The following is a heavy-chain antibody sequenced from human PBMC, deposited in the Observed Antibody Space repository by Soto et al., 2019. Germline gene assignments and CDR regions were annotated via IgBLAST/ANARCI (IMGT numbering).Heavy chain of an antibody. CDR3: AKRGGTSGYYPWDY. J-gene: IGHJ4*02. V-gene: IGHV3-23*01. CDR2: MTGSGGVT. D-gene: IGHD3-22*01. Sequence: EVQLLESGGDLVQPGGSLRLSCAASGFIFSSYGMSWVRQAPGKGLEWVSAMTGSGGVTYYADSVKGRFTISRDNSKNTLYLQMNSLRADDTAVYYCAKRGGTSGYYPWDYWGQGFLFTVSS. CDR1: GFIFSSYG.